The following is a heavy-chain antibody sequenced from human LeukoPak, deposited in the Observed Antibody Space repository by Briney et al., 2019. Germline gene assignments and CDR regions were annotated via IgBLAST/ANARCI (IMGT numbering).Heavy chain of an antibody. Sequence: ASEPLSLTCTVSSGSISSYNWSWLRQPPGKRVECIGRIYTRGSTNYNPSLKSPVTMSVDTSKHQFSLKLSSVTAADTAVYYCAGNNWNEEVDYWGQGTLVTVSS. CDR3: AGNNWNEEVDY. D-gene: IGHD1-1*01. V-gene: IGHV4-4*07. CDR1: SGSISSYN. J-gene: IGHJ4*02. CDR2: IYTRGST.